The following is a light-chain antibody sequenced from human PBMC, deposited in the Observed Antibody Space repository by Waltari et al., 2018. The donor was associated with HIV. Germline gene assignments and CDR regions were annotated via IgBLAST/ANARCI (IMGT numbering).Light chain of an antibody. V-gene: IGKV3-11*01. CDR1: QSISTY. CDR3: QQRSNWPIFT. Sequence: EIVLTQSPATLSLSPWERATLSCRASQSISTYLAWYHQKPGQAPRLLNYDASNRATGIPARFSGSGSGTDFTLTISSLEPEDFAVYYCQQRSNWPIFTFGPGTKVDIK. CDR2: DAS. J-gene: IGKJ3*01.